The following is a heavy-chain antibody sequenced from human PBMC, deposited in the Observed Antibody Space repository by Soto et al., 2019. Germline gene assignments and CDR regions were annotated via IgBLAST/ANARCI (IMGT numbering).Heavy chain of an antibody. J-gene: IGHJ6*03. V-gene: IGHV5-51*01. CDR1: GYSFTSYW. CDR2: IYPGDSDT. Sequence: GESLKISCKGSGYSFTSYWIGWVRQMPGKGLEWMGIIYPGDSDTRYSPSFQGQVTISADKSISTAYLQWSSLKASDTAMYYCARHGPYCSSTSCYDPSYYYYYYMDVWGKGTTVTVSS. CDR3: ARHGPYCSSTSCYDPSYYYYYYMDV. D-gene: IGHD2-2*01.